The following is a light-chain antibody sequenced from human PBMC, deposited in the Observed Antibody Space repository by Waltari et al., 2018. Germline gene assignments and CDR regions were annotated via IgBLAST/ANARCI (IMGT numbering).Light chain of an antibody. CDR3: QQYNSYSET. Sequence: DIQMTQSPSTLSASVGDRVTITCRASQSISSWLAWYQQKPGKAPKLLIYDASSLESGVPFRFSGSGSGTEFTLTISSLQPDDFATYYCQQYNSYSETFGQGTKLEIK. CDR2: DAS. V-gene: IGKV1-5*01. CDR1: QSISSW. J-gene: IGKJ2*01.